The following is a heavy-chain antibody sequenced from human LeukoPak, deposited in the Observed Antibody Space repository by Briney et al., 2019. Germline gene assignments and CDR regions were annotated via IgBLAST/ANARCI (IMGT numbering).Heavy chain of an antibody. CDR2: TYYRSKWYN. D-gene: IGHD3-10*01. Sequence: SQTLSLTCAISGDSVSSNSAAWNWIRQSPSRGLEWLGRTYYRSKWYNDYAVPVKSRITINPDTSKNQFSLQLSSVTPEDTAVYYCARVRYYYGSGSYTTFDYWGQGTLVTVSS. V-gene: IGHV6-1*01. CDR1: GDSVSSNSAA. CDR3: ARVRYYYGSGSYTTFDY. J-gene: IGHJ4*02.